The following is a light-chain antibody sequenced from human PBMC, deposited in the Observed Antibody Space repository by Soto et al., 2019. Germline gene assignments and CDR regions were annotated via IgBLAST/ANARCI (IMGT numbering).Light chain of an antibody. V-gene: IGKV1-39*01. CDR1: ESIARH. CDR3: QLSYSALSIT. J-gene: IGKJ5*01. CDR2: AAS. Sequence: DIQMTQSPSSLSASVGDRVTITCRASESIARHLNWYQQTPGKAPKLLIYAASSLQNGVTSRFRGGGSGTDFPLPISNLQPEDFATYYGQLSYSALSITFGRGTRLEIK.